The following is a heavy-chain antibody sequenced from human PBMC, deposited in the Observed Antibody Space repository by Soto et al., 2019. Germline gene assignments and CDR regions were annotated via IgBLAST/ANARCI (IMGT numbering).Heavy chain of an antibody. CDR2: ISSDGSNK. Sequence: GGSLRLSCAASGFTFSSSAMHWGRQAPGKGLEWVAVISSDGSNKYYADSVKGRFIISRDNSKNTLNLEMNSLRVEDTAVYYCARNYDSDSYLVDHWGQGTLVTVSS. CDR1: GFTFSSSA. CDR3: ARNYDSDSYLVDH. V-gene: IGHV3-30-3*01. J-gene: IGHJ4*02. D-gene: IGHD3-22*01.